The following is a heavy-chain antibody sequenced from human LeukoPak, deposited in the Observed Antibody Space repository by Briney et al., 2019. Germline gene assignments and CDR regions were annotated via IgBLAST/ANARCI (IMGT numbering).Heavy chain of an antibody. D-gene: IGHD6-13*01. CDR3: ARSYSSSWYITQYYYYMDV. CDR1: GGSISSYY. J-gene: IGHJ6*03. Sequence: PSETLSLTCTVSGGSISSYYWSWIRQPPGKGLEWIGYIYYSGSTNYNPSLKSRVTISVDTSKNQFSLKLSSVTAADTAAYYCARSYSSSWYITQYYYYMDVWGKGTTVTVSS. CDR2: IYYSGST. V-gene: IGHV4-59*01.